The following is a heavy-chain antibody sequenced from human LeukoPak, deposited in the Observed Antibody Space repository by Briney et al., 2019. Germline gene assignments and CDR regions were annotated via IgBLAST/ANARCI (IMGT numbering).Heavy chain of an antibody. CDR3: VSTTRSSPFDN. D-gene: IGHD1-1*01. CDR1: GFTFGAYW. V-gene: IGHV3-7*01. J-gene: IGHJ4*02. CDR2: IKQDGSDK. Sequence: GGSLRLSCAASGFTFGAYWMSWVRQAPGKGLEWLANIKQDGSDKQYVDPVKGRFAISRDNAKTSVYLQMNSLRAEDTAVYYCVSTTRSSPFDNWGQGTLVTVSS.